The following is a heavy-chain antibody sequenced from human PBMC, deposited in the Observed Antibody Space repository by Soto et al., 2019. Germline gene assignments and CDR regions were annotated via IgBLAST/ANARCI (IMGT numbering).Heavy chain of an antibody. V-gene: IGHV4-39*01. J-gene: IGHJ4*02. D-gene: IGHD3-10*01. CDR3: AKRGYYPSGKINLFDS. CDR2: SYYSGTT. Sequence: SETLSLTCTVSGASISVHSYYWTWIRQPPGKGLEWIGSSYYSGTTYFNPSLKSRLTIFIDTSKNQFSLRLTSVTAADTVMYFCAKRGYYPSGKINLFDSWGPGTLVTVSS. CDR1: GASISVHSYY.